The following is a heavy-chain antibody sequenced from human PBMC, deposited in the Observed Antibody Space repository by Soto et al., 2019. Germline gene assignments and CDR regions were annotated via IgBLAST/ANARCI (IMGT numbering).Heavy chain of an antibody. J-gene: IGHJ3*02. CDR2: IRSRGSGSTM. V-gene: IGHV3-48*03. CDR3: ARGGPRSFDI. Sequence: PGGSLRLSCVASGFIFTNYEMNWVRQAPGKGLEWVSYIRSRGSGSTMYYADSVKGRFTVSRDNTKNSLFLQMNSLRVDDTAVYYCARGGPRSFDIWGQEIMFT. CDR1: GFIFTNYE. D-gene: IGHD3-16*01.